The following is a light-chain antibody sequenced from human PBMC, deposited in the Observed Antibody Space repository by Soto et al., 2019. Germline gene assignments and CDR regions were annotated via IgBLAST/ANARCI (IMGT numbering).Light chain of an antibody. CDR1: QDISNY. Sequence: DIQMTQSPSSLSASVGDRVTITCQASQDISNYLNWYQQKPGKAPKLLIYDASNLKTGVPSRFSGRGSGTDFNFTISSLQPEDIATYYCQQYDNLPPYFGGGTKVEIK. J-gene: IGKJ4*01. CDR3: QQYDNLPPY. CDR2: DAS. V-gene: IGKV1-33*01.